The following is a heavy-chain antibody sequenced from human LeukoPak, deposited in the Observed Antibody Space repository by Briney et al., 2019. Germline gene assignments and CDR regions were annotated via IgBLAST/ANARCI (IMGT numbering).Heavy chain of an antibody. D-gene: IGHD4-11*01. V-gene: IGHV3-30-3*01. J-gene: IGHJ3*02. CDR3: ARPYSNYVGNDAFAI. CDR2: ISYDGSNK. Sequence: GRSLRLSCAASGFTFSDYAMHWVRQAPGKGLEWVAVISYDGSNKYYADSVKGRFTISRDNSKNTLYLQMNSLRAEDTAVYYCARPYSNYVGNDAFAIWGQGTMVTVSS. CDR1: GFTFSDYA.